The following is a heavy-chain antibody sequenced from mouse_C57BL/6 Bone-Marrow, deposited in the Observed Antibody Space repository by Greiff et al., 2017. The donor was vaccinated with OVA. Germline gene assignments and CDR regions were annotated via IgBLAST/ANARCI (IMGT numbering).Heavy chain of an antibody. CDR2: ISSGGDYI. CDR3: TRLLDAMGY. D-gene: IGHD2-1*01. Sequence: EVKLLESGAGLVKPGGSLKLSCAASGFTFSSYAMSWVRQTPEKRLEWVAYISSGGDYIYYADTVKGRFTISRDNARNTLYLQMSSLKSEDTAMYYCTRLLDAMGYWGQGTSDTVSS. CDR1: GFTFSSYA. V-gene: IGHV5-9-1*02. J-gene: IGHJ4*01.